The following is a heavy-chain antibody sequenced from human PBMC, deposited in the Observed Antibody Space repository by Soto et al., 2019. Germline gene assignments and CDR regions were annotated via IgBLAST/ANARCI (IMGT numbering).Heavy chain of an antibody. CDR1: GGSISNYY. D-gene: IGHD3-22*01. CDR3: ARHGHYDSSCYDAFDI. CDR2: IYYSGST. Sequence: QVQLQESGPGLVKPSETLSLTCTVSGGSISNYYWSWIRQPPGKGLEWIGYIYYSGSTKYNPSLKSRVTRPVDTSKKQSSRKPSSVTAADTAVYYCARHGHYDSSCYDAFDIWGQGTMVTVSS. J-gene: IGHJ3*02. V-gene: IGHV4-59*08.